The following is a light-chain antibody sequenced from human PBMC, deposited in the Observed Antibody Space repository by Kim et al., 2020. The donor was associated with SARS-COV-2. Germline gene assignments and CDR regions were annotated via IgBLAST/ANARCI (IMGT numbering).Light chain of an antibody. V-gene: IGLV1-40*01. CDR1: SPNIGAGYD. CDR2: GNS. CDR3: QSYDSSLSGRV. J-gene: IGLJ3*02. Sequence: QSVLTQPPSVSRAPGQRVTISCTGSSPNIGAGYDVHWYQQLPGTAPKLLIYGNSNRPSGVPDRFSGSKSGTSASLAITGLQAEDEADYYCQSYDSSLSGRVFGGGSQLTLL.